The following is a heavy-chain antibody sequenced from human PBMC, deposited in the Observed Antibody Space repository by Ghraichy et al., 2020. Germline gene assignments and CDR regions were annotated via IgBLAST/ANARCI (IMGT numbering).Heavy chain of an antibody. J-gene: IGHJ4*02. Sequence: SVKVSCKASGGTFSSYAISWVRQAPGQGLEWMGGIIPIFGTANYAQKFQGRVTITADESTSTAYMELSSLRSEDTAVYYCAIDPSAMIVVVISRPHFDYWGQGTLVTVSS. CDR3: AIDPSAMIVVVISRPHFDY. D-gene: IGHD3-22*01. CDR2: IIPIFGTA. CDR1: GGTFSSYA. V-gene: IGHV1-69*13.